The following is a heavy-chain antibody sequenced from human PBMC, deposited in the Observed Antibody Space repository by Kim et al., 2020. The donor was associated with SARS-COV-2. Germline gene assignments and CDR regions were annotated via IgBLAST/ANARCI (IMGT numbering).Heavy chain of an antibody. D-gene: IGHD6-13*01. Sequence: SVKVSCKASGGTFSSHAISWVRQAPGQGLEWMGGIIPIFGTANYAQKFQGRVTITADESTSTAYMELSSLRSEDTAVYYCASWYPNLAWFDYWGQGTLVTVSS. CDR3: ASWYPNLAWFDY. V-gene: IGHV1-69*13. J-gene: IGHJ4*02. CDR2: IIPIFGTA. CDR1: GGTFSSHA.